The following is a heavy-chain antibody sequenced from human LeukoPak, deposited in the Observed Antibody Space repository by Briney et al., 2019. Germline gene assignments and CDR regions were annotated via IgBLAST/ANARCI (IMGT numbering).Heavy chain of an antibody. CDR1: GGSISGYY. D-gene: IGHD1-14*01. CDR3: ARDLSNHDYYYYMDV. J-gene: IGHJ6*03. Sequence: SETLSLTCTVSGGSISGYYWSWIRQPPGKGLEWIGYIYYSGSTSYNPSLKSRVTISVDTSKNQFSLKLSSVTAADTAVYYCARDLSNHDYYYYMDVWGKGTTVTVSS. V-gene: IGHV4-59*12. CDR2: IYYSGST.